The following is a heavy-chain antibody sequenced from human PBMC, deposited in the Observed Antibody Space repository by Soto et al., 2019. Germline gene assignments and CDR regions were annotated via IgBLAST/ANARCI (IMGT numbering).Heavy chain of an antibody. D-gene: IGHD2-15*01. V-gene: IGHV3-23*01. CDR2: ISGSGGST. CDR3: AKDIAPVICSAGRGYSASES. J-gene: IGHJ5*02. Sequence: EVQLLESGGGLVQPGGSLRLSCAASGFTFSSYAMSWVRQAPGTGLEWDSAISGSGGSTYHPDSVKGRFTISRDSSKKALYLQMNSLRAEDTAVCYCAKDIAPVICSAGRGYSASESWGQGSLVTASS. CDR1: GFTFSSYA.